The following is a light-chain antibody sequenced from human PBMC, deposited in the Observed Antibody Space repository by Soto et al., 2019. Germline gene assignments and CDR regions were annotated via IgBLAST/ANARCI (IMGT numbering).Light chain of an antibody. CDR3: SSYAGNNNLVV. CDR2: EVS. Sequence: QSVLTQPASVSGSPGQSITISCTGTSSDVGGYNYVSWYQQHPGKAPKLMIYEVSNRPSGVPDRFSGSKSDNTASLTVSGLQAEDEADYYCSSYAGNNNLVVFGGGTKLTVL. V-gene: IGLV2-8*01. J-gene: IGLJ2*01. CDR1: SSDVGGYNY.